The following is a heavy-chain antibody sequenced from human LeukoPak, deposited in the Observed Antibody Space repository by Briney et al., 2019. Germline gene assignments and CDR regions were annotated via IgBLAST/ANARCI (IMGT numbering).Heavy chain of an antibody. CDR3: AVLGNYALNY. CDR2: LYYSGST. D-gene: IGHD1-7*01. CDR1: GGSISSYY. V-gene: IGHV4-59*13. J-gene: IGHJ4*02. Sequence: TSETLSLTCTVSGGSISSYYWSWIQQPPGKGLEWIGYLYYSGSTNYNPSLKSRVTISVDTSKNQLSLKLSSVTAADTAVYYCAVLGNYALNYWGQGTLVTVSS.